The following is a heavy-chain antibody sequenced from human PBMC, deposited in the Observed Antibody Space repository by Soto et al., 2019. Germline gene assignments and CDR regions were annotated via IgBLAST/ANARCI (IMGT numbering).Heavy chain of an antibody. D-gene: IGHD3-3*01. CDR1: GDSVSSNSAA. V-gene: IGHV6-1*01. CDR2: TYYRSKWYN. Sequence: SQTLSLTCAISGDSVSSNSAAWNWIRQSPSRGLEWLGRTYYRSKWYNDYAVSVKSRITINPDTSKNQFSLQLNSVTPGDTAVYYCARGYYDFWSGFNWFDPWGQGTLVTVSS. J-gene: IGHJ5*02. CDR3: ARGYYDFWSGFNWFDP.